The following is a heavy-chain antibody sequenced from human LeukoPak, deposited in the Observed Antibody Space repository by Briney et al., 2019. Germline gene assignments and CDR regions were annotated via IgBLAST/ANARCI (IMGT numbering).Heavy chain of an antibody. CDR1: GYTFTSYA. D-gene: IGHD3-22*01. CDR2: INTNTGNP. J-gene: IGHJ4*02. CDR3: ARDHSALYYYDSSGYYGDY. Sequence: ASVKASCKASGYTFTSYAMNWVRQAPGQGLEWMGWINTNTGNPTYAQGFTGRFVFSLDTSVSTAYLQISSLKAEDTAVYYCARDHSALYYYDSSGYYGDYWGQGTLVTVSS. V-gene: IGHV7-4-1*02.